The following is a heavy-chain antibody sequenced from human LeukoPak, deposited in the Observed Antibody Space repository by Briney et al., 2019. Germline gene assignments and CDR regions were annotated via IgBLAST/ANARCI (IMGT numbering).Heavy chain of an antibody. D-gene: IGHD5-18*01. CDR2: ISGSGGST. J-gene: IGHJ4*02. V-gene: IGHV3-23*01. CDR1: GFTFSSYA. CDR3: ANGIRLIHPFDY. Sequence: GGSLRLSCAASGFTFSSYAMGWVRQAPGKGLEWVSAISGSGGSTYYADSVKGRFTISRDNSKNTLYLQMNSLRAEDTAVYYCANGIRLIHPFDYWGQGTLVTVSS.